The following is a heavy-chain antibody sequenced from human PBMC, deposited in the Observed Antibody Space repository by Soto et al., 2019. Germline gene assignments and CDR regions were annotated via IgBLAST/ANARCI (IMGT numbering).Heavy chain of an antibody. CDR2: ISYDGSNK. Sequence: QVQLVESGGGVVQPGRSLRLSCAASGFTFSSYAMHWVRQAPGKGLEWVAVISYDGSNKYYADSVKGRFTISRDNSKNTTYLQMNSLRAEDTAVYYCASKGDYYGSGSYYPPLDYWGQGTLVTVSS. CDR3: ASKGDYYGSGSYYPPLDY. D-gene: IGHD3-10*01. CDR1: GFTFSSYA. V-gene: IGHV3-30-3*01. J-gene: IGHJ4*02.